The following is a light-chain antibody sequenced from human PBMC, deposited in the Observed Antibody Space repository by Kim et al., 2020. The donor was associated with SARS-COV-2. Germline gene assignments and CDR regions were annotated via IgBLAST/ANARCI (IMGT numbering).Light chain of an antibody. J-gene: IGKJ2*01. Sequence: STGDRVTITCQASHDISNHLNWYQQKPGIAPKLLIYDASKLETGVPSRFSGSGSGTDFTFTISSLQPEDFATYYCQQYDTDPSYTFGQGTKVDIK. CDR2: DAS. V-gene: IGKV1-33*01. CDR3: QQYDTDPSYT. CDR1: HDISNH.